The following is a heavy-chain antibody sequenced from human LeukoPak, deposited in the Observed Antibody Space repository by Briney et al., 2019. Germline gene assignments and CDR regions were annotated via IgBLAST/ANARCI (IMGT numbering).Heavy chain of an antibody. V-gene: IGHV4-34*01. J-gene: IGHJ4*02. CDR3: ARGPSGWYSRLFDY. CDR1: GGSFSGYY. D-gene: IGHD6-19*01. CDR2: INHSGST. Sequence: SETLSLTCAVYGGSFSGYYWSWVRQPPGKGLEWIGEINHSGSTNYNPSLTSRVTISVDTSKNQFSLKLSSVTAADTAVYYCARGPSGWYSRLFDYWGQGTLVTVSS.